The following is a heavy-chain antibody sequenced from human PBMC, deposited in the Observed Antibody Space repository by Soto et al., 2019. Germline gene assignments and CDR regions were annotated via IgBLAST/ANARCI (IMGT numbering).Heavy chain of an antibody. V-gene: IGHV2-26*01. Sequence: QATLKESGPVLVKPTEPLTLRCTVSGLSITDSEMGVSWIRQPPGQPLGWLAHIDSSGEKSYRTFLKSRLAIPKDTSKSQIVLTMTNMDPADTATYYCARRHLAVAVSPWFDPCGQGMPVTVSS. CDR3: ARRHLAVAVSPWFDP. CDR1: GLSITDSEMG. J-gene: IGHJ5*02. D-gene: IGHD6-19*01. CDR2: IDSSGEK.